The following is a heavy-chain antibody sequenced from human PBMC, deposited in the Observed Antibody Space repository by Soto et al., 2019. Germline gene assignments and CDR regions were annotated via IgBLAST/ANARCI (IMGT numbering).Heavy chain of an antibody. CDR2: ILNDGSNR. CDR1: GFTFSNYG. D-gene: IGHD3-10*01. Sequence: QVQLVESGGGVVQPGRSLRLSCAASGFTFSNYGMHWVRQAPGKGLEWVAVILNDGSNRYHADSVKDRFTISRENSKNMLYLQMNSLRAEDPAVYYCARDDEYSGNGMDVWGQGTTVTVS. CDR3: ARDDEYSGNGMDV. V-gene: IGHV3-33*01. J-gene: IGHJ6*02.